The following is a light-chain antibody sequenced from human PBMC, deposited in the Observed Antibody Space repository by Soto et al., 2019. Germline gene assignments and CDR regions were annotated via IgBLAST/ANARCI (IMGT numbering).Light chain of an antibody. CDR2: DNN. CDR1: SSNIGNNY. CDR3: GTWDSSLSAGV. J-gene: IGLJ1*01. Sequence: QSVLTQPPSVSAAPGQKVTISCSGSSSNIGNNYVSWYQQLPGIAPKLLIYDNNKRPSGIPDRFSGSKSGTSATLGITGLQTGDEADYYCGTWDSSLSAGVFGTGTKVTV. V-gene: IGLV1-51*01.